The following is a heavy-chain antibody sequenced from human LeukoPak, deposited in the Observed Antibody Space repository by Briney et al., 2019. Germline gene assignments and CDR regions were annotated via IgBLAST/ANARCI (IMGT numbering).Heavy chain of an antibody. V-gene: IGHV4-61*01. CDR3: ARKLGSWFDP. CDR2: IYYSGST. CDR1: GGSVSSGSYY. Sequence: ASETLSLTCTVSGGSVSSGSYYWSWIRQPPGKGLEWIGYIYYSGSTNYNPSLKSRVTISVDTSKNQFSLKLSSVTAADTAVYYWARKLGSWFDPGGQGPLVTVSS. D-gene: IGHD3-3*02. J-gene: IGHJ5*02.